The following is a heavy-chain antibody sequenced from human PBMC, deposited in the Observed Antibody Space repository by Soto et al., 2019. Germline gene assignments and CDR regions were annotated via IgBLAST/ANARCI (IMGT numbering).Heavy chain of an antibody. V-gene: IGHV4-39*01. D-gene: IGHD2-15*01. CDR2: MLYSGLT. CDR3: APLSVSLSGPYGIHV. J-gene: IGHJ6*02. CDR1: GYSVSSSDYY. Sequence: SETLSLTCSVSGYSVSSSDYYWAWIRRPPGKGLEWIGSMLYSGLTYYNPSLKSRVTLSVDTSKNQFSVRLNSVTASDTAVYYCAPLSVSLSGPYGIHVWGQGTTVTVSS.